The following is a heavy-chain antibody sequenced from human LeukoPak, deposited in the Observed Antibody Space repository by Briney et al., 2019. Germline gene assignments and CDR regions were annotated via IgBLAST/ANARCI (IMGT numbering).Heavy chain of an antibody. CDR3: ARDRDPASLRDAFDI. D-gene: IGHD2-2*01. CDR2: IYSGGGT. Sequence: GGSLRLSCAASGFTFSSYAMGWVRQAPGKGLEWVSVIYSGGGTYYADSVKGRFTTSRDNSKNTLYLQMNSLRGEDTSVYYCARDRDPASLRDAFDILGQGTMVTVSS. CDR1: GFTFSSYA. V-gene: IGHV3-66*02. J-gene: IGHJ3*02.